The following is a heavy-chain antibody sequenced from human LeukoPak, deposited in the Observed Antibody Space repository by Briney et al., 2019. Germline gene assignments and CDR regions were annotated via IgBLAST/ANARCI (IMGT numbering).Heavy chain of an antibody. CDR1: GFTFRTYV. V-gene: IGHV3-23*01. J-gene: IGHJ6*02. Sequence: PGGSLTLSCAASGFTFRTYVMTWGRQAPGKGLEWVSAILGSGGGTYYTDPVKGRFTISRDKFKNTLYLLRNGLRAEYTAVYNCATTSGAYYYYHMDVWGQGTTVTVSS. D-gene: IGHD1-1*01. CDR3: ATTSGAYYYYHMDV. CDR2: ILGSGGGT.